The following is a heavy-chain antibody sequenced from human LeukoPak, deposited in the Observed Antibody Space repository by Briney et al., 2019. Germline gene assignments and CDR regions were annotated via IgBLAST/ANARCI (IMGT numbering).Heavy chain of an antibody. CDR2: ISSSSSTI. Sequence: GGSLRLSCAASGFTFSSYEKNWVRQAPGKGMEWVSYISSSSSTIYYADSVKGRFTISRDNAKNTLYLQMNSLRAEDTAIYYCAREGMATTVDYWGQGTLVTVSS. V-gene: IGHV3-48*03. CDR3: AREGMATTVDY. CDR1: GFTFSSYE. J-gene: IGHJ4*02. D-gene: IGHD5-24*01.